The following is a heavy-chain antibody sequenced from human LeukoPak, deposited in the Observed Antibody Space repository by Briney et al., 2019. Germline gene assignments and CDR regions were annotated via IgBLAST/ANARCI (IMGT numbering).Heavy chain of an antibody. J-gene: IGHJ6*02. V-gene: IGHV4-59*06. Sequence: SETLSLTCTVSGGSISSYYWSWIRQPPGKGLEWIGYIYYSGSTYYNPSLKSRVTISVDTSKNQFSLKLSSVTAADTAVYYCASAYYDFWSGYHYGMDVWGQGTTVTVSS. D-gene: IGHD3-3*01. CDR2: IYYSGST. CDR1: GGSISSYY. CDR3: ASAYYDFWSGYHYGMDV.